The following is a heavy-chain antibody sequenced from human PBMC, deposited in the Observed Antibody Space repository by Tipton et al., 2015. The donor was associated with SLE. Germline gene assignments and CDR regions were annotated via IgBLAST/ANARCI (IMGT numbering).Heavy chain of an antibody. CDR3: AEGDWNYGTPRDY. CDR2: ISSSDSTI. J-gene: IGHJ4*02. D-gene: IGHD1-7*01. V-gene: IGHV3-48*03. CDR1: GFTFSSYE. Sequence: SLRLSCAASGFTFSSYEMNWVRQAPGKGLEWVSYISSSDSTIYYADSVKGRFTISRDNSKNTLYLQMNSLRAEDTAVYYCAEGDWNYGTPRDYWGQGALVTVSS.